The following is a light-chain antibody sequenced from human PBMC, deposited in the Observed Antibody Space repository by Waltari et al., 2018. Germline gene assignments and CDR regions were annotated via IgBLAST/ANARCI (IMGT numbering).Light chain of an antibody. Sequence: EIVLTQSPGTLSLSPGERATLSCRASQGVSSTLAWYQQKPGPAPRLLIYDTSSRAAVIPDRFSGSGFGTDFSLTINRLEPEDFAVYYCQKYGTLPATFGQGTKVEIK. V-gene: IGKV3-20*01. CDR3: QKYGTLPAT. CDR2: DTS. J-gene: IGKJ1*01. CDR1: QGVSST.